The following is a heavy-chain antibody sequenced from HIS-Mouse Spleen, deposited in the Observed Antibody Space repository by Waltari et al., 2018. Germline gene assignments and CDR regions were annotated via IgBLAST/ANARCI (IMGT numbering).Heavy chain of an antibody. V-gene: IGHV4-39*07. CDR2: IYYSGRT. CDR1: GGSISSSSYY. Sequence: QLQLQESGPGLVKPSETLSLTCTVSGGSISSSSYYWGWIRPPPGKGLEWIGSIYYSGRTYSNPDLKSPVTISVDTSKNQFSLKLSSVTAAETAVYYCAREIPYSSSWYDWYFDLWGRGTLVTVSS. CDR3: AREIPYSSSWYDWYFDL. D-gene: IGHD6-13*01. J-gene: IGHJ2*01.